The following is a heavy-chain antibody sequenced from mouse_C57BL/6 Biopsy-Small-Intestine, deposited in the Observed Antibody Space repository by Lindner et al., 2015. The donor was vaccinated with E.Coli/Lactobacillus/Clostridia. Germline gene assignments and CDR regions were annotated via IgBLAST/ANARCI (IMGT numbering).Heavy chain of an antibody. CDR1: GYTFTNYY. CDR3: ARGKFGGTSGALDF. V-gene: IGHV1-18*01. Sequence: SVKVSCKASGYTFTNYYIHWVRQAPGQGLEWMGRINANSGGTNYGQKLQGRVTLTRDTSITTAYMELSSLKSDDTAVYYCARGKFGGTSGALDFWGQGTMVSVSS. CDR2: INANSGGT. D-gene: IGHD1-1*02. J-gene: IGHJ3*01.